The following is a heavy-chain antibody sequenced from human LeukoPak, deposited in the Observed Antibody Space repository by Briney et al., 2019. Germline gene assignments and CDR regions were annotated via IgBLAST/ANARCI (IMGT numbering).Heavy chain of an antibody. CDR2: IYYSGST. Sequence: PSETLSLTCTVSGGSISSYYWSWIRQPPGKGLEWIGYIYYSGSTNYNPSLKSRVTISVDTSKNQFSLKLSSVTAADTAVYYCARMSSGPDYWGQGTLVTVSS. V-gene: IGHV4-59*01. CDR1: GGSISSYY. J-gene: IGHJ4*02. CDR3: ARMSSGPDY. D-gene: IGHD6-19*01.